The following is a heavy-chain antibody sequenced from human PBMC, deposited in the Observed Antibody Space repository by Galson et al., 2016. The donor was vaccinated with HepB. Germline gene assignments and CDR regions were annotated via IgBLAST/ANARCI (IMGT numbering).Heavy chain of an antibody. D-gene: IGHD7-27*01. CDR3: ATQEPAGDGYYHFYGMDV. CDR2: FDPEDAKT. J-gene: IGHJ6*02. CDR1: GASLIELS. Sequence: SVKVSCKVSGASLIELSMQWVRQSPGKGPEWMGGFDPEDAKTIYAQKFQGRVTMTEDTSTDTAYLEVRSLRSEDTAVYYCATQEPAGDGYYHFYGMDVWGQGTTVTVSS. V-gene: IGHV1-24*01.